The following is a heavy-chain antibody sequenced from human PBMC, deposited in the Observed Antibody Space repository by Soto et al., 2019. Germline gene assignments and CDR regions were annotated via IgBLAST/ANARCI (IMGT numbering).Heavy chain of an antibody. CDR3: AKYRRTDAEGYRLDF. CDR2: VYYTGSTST. CDR1: GASINNYY. D-gene: IGHD5-12*01. V-gene: IGHV4-59*01. J-gene: IGHJ4*02. Sequence: PSETLSLTCSVSGASINNYYWSWIRQPPGKGLEWIGFVYYTGSTSTKYNPSLQSRVATSVDSSKNQFSLKLTSMTAADTAIYYCAKYRRTDAEGYRLDFWGPGTLVTAPQ.